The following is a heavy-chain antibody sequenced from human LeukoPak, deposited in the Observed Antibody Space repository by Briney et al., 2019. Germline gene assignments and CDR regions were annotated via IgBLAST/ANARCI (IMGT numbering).Heavy chain of an antibody. Sequence: SETLSLTCTVSGGSINSSSYYWGWIRQPPGKGLEWIGSLYHSGSTYYNPSFKSRVTLSVDTSKNQFSLKLSSVTAADTAMYYCARHLSDRMPGIDYWGQGTLVAVSS. CDR1: GGSINSSSYY. D-gene: IGHD2-2*01. V-gene: IGHV4-39*01. CDR2: LYHSGST. CDR3: ARHLSDRMPGIDY. J-gene: IGHJ4*02.